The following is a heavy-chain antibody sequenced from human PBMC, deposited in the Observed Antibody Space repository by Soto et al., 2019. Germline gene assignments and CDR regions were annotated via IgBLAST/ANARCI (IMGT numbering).Heavy chain of an antibody. J-gene: IGHJ4*02. D-gene: IGHD4-17*01. CDR1: GGSFSGYY. CDR3: ARNYGDFDY. V-gene: IGHV4-34*01. CDR2: INHSGST. Sequence: SETLSLTCAVYGGSFSGYYWSWIRQPPGKGLEWIGYINHSGSTNYNPSLKSRVTISVDTSKNQFSLNLSSVTAADTAVYYCARNYGDFDYWGQGTLVTVSS.